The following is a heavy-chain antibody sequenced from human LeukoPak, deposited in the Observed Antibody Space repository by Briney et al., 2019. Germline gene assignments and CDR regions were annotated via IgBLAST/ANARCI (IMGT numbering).Heavy chain of an antibody. J-gene: IGHJ2*01. CDR3: ARAPYDFWSGYYRAGYFDL. V-gene: IGHV4-59*12. CDR2: TYYSGTT. D-gene: IGHD3-3*01. CDR1: GGSISSYY. Sequence: MTSETLSLTCTVSGGSISSYYWNWIRQPPGKGLESIGYTYYSGTTNYNPSLKSRVSMSVDKSKNQFSLKLSSVTAADTAVYYCARAPYDFWSGYYRAGYFDLWGRGTLVTVSS.